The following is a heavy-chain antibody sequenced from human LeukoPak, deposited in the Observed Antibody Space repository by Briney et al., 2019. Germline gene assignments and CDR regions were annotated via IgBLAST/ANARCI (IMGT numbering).Heavy chain of an antibody. V-gene: IGHV1-69*06. CDR3: AREAIGGLRYYYMDV. CDR2: IIPIFGTA. Sequence: SVKVSCKASGDTFSSYAISWVRQAPGQGLEWLGGIIPIFGTANYAQKFQGSFTITADKSTSTAYLELSSLRSEDTAVYYCAREAIGGLRYYYMDVWGKGTTVTVSS. CDR1: GDTFSSYA. D-gene: IGHD3-16*01. J-gene: IGHJ6*03.